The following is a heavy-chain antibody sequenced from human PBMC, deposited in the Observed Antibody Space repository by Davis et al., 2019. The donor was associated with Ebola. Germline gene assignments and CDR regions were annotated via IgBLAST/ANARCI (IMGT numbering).Heavy chain of an antibody. CDR2: ISGRDAST. V-gene: IGHV3-23*01. Sequence: GESLKISCAASGFTFGSYAMRWVRQAPGKGLEWVSAISGRDASTYYADSVKGRFTISRDNSKNTLYLQMNSLRAEDTALYYCAKDGQQWLNPTYFDYWGQGALVTVSS. CDR3: AKDGQQWLNPTYFDY. D-gene: IGHD6-19*01. CDR1: GFTFGSYA. J-gene: IGHJ4*02.